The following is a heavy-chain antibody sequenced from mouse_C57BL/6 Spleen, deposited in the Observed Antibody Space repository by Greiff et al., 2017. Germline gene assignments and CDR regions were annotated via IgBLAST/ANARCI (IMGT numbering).Heavy chain of an antibody. CDR2: ISYDGSN. V-gene: IGHV3-6*01. J-gene: IGHJ1*03. Sequence: EVQLQQSGPGLVKPSQSLSLTCSVTGYSITSGYYWNWIRQFPGNKLEWMGYISYDGSNNYNPSLKNRISITRDTSKNQFFLKLNSVTTEDTATYYCARGGNYGWYFDVWGTGTTVTVSS. CDR3: ARGGNYGWYFDV. D-gene: IGHD2-1*01. CDR1: GYSITSGYY.